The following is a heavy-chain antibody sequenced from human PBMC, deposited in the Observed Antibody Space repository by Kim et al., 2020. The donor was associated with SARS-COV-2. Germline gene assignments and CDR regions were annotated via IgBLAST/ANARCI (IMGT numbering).Heavy chain of an antibody. CDR2: INPSGGST. CDR1: GYTFTSYY. V-gene: IGHV1-46*01. CDR3: ARALYYDFWSGYPPLYYYGMDV. D-gene: IGHD3-3*01. J-gene: IGHJ6*02. Sequence: ASVKVSCKASGYTFTSYYMHWVRQAPGQGLEWMGIINPSGGSTSYAQKFQGRVTMTRDTSTSTVYMELSSLRSEDTAVYYCARALYYDFWSGYPPLYYYGMDVWGQGTTVTVSS.